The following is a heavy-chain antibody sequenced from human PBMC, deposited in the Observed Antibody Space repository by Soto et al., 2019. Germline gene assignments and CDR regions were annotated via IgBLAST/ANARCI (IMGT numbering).Heavy chain of an antibody. CDR2: ISGSGGST. V-gene: IGHV3-23*01. Sequence: GSLRLYGAASVFTLSSYAMSWVRQAPGKGLEWVSAISGSGGSTYYADSVKGRFTISRDNSKNTLYLQMNSLRAEDTAVYYCAKDLVRFGNRIDYWGQGTLVTVSS. D-gene: IGHD3-10*01. CDR3: AKDLVRFGNRIDY. J-gene: IGHJ4*02. CDR1: VFTLSSYA.